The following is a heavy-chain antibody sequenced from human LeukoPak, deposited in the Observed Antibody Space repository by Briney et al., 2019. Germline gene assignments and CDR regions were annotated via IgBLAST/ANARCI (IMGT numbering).Heavy chain of an antibody. CDR3: AGHDSGSYGAYFDY. Sequence: ASETLSLTCTVSGGSISTYYWSWIRQPPGKGLEWIGYIYYSGTTNYNPSLKSRVTISVDTSKNLFSLKLTSVTAADTAVYYCAGHDSGSYGAYFDYWGQGTLVTVSS. CDR2: IYYSGTT. D-gene: IGHD1-26*01. V-gene: IGHV4-59*08. J-gene: IGHJ4*02. CDR1: GGSISTYY.